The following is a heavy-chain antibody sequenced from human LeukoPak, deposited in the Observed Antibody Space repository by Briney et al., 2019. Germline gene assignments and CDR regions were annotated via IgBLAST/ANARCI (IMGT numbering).Heavy chain of an antibody. V-gene: IGHV4-4*07. CDR1: GGSISSYY. CDR3: ARDLYSSSWYGTFDY. J-gene: IGHJ4*02. Sequence: SETLSLTXTVPGGSISSYYWSWIRQPAGKGLEWIGHIYTSGSTNYNPSLKSRVTMSVDTSTNQFSLKLSSVTAADTAIYYCARDLYSSSWYGTFDYWGRGTLVTVSS. D-gene: IGHD6-13*01. CDR2: IYTSGST.